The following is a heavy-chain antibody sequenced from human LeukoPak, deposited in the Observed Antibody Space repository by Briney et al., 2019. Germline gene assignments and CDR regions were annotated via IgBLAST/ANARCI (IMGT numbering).Heavy chain of an antibody. CDR3: SRQDNSNDSPLFDY. V-gene: IGHV4-39*01. CDR1: GGSLSDSDYY. J-gene: IGHJ4*02. CDR2: IYYSGTT. Sequence: PSETLSLTCAVSGGSLSDSDYYWTWIRQPPGKGLEWIGSIYYSGTTYYNPSLKSRVTISVDTSKNQFSLRLSSVTAAADTAVYYCSRQDNSNDSPLFDYWGQGTLVTVSS. D-gene: IGHD1-1*01.